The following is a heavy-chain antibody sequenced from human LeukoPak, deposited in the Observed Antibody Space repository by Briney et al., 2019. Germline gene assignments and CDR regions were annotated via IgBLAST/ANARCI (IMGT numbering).Heavy chain of an antibody. Sequence: PSETLSLTCTVSGGSISSYYWSWIRQPPGKGLEWIGYINYSGSTNYNPSLKSRVTISVDTSKNQFSLKLSSVTAADTAVYYCARRQGLHHWIYFDYWGQGTLVTVSS. CDR1: GGSISSYY. D-gene: IGHD6-25*01. CDR3: ARRQGLHHWIYFDY. J-gene: IGHJ4*02. CDR2: INYSGST. V-gene: IGHV4-59*08.